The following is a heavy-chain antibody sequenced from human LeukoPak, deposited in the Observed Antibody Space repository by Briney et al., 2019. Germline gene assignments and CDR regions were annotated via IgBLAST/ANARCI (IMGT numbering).Heavy chain of an antibody. J-gene: IGHJ4*02. V-gene: IGHV3-23*01. D-gene: IGHD3-10*01. Sequence: GGSLRLSCAASGFTFSSYGMSWVRQAPGKGLEWVSAISGSGGSTYYADSVKGRFTISRDNSKNTLYLQMNSLRAEDTAVYYCAKDRRWFGELTFDYWGQGTLVTVSS. CDR2: ISGSGGST. CDR3: AKDRRWFGELTFDY. CDR1: GFTFSSYG.